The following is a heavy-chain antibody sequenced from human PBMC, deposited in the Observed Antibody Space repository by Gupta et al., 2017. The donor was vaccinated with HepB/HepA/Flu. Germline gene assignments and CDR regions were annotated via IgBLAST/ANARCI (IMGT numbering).Heavy chain of an antibody. V-gene: IGHV1-46*01. CDR1: VYIFTTDY. CDR3: ARRGYCSGIGCASDYYYGMDV. J-gene: IGHJ6*02. D-gene: IGHD2-15*01. Sequence: QVQLVQPCAEMKKPGASGKVPCKASVYIFTTDYIHWVRQAPGQGLEWMGIINPSRGSTAYAQKFQGRVNMTSDTSTSTVYMELSSLRSEDTAVYYCARRGYCSGIGCASDYYYGMDVWGQGTTVTVSS. CDR2: INPSRGST.